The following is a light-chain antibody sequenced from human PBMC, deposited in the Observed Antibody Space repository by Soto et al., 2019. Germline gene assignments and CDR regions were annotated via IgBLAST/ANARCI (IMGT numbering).Light chain of an antibody. J-gene: IGKJ4*01. CDR1: QSVSSK. Sequence: EIVMTQSPATLSVSPGERATLSCRASQSVSSKLAWYQQKPGQAPRLLIYGASTRATGIPGRFSGSGSGTEFILTISSLQSEDFAVYYCQQYNNWPLTFVGGTKVEIK. CDR3: QQYNNWPLT. CDR2: GAS. V-gene: IGKV3-15*01.